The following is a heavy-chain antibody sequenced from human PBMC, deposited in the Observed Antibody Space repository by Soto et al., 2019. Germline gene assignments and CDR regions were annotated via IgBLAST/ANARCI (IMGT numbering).Heavy chain of an antibody. J-gene: IGHJ3*02. CDR2: LKSKVDGGTP. V-gene: IGHV3-15*01. CDR1: GFSFSHAW. CDR3: TTGDVVATNAAFII. Sequence: EVQLVESGGGLVKPGESLRLSCAASGFSFSHAWMHWVRQAPGKGLEWVGRLKSKVDGGTPDYAAPVKGRFSISRDDSKNTFFLQINSLHTEDTAMYYCTTGDVVATNAAFIIWGQGTMVTVSS. D-gene: IGHD5-12*01.